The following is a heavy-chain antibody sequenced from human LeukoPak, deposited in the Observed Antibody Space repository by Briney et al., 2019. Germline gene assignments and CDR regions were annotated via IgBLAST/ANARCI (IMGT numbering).Heavy chain of an antibody. CDR1: GFTVSTIC. J-gene: IGHJ5*02. CDR3: ARVDTVMAYYFDP. V-gene: IGHV3-53*04. Sequence: QPGGSLRLSCAASGFTVSTICMTWVRQAPGKGLEWVSTIYSGGTTYYADSVMGRFTISRHNSRNTLYLQMNSLRAEDTAVYYCARVDTVMAYYFDPWGQGTLVTVSS. D-gene: IGHD5-18*01. CDR2: IYSGGTT.